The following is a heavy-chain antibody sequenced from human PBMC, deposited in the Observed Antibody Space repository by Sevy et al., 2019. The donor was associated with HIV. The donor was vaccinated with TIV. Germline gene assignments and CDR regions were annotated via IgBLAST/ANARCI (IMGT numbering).Heavy chain of an antibody. CDR3: ARTFSFSWYDY. CDR1: EFAFNIHN. D-gene: IGHD6-13*01. V-gene: IGHV3-21*01. J-gene: IGHJ4*02. CDR2: ISTSSNNI. Sequence: GGSLRLSCVASEFAFNIHNMSWVRQAPGKGLECVSSISTSSNNIYYADSVEGRFTISRDNAKNSLYLQMNSLRAEDTAVYYCARTFSFSWYDYWGQGTLVTVSS.